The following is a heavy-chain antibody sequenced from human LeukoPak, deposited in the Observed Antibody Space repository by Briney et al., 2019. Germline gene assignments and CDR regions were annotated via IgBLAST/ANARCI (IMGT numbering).Heavy chain of an antibody. Sequence: GASVKVSCKVSGYTLTELSMHWVRQAPGKGLEWMGGFDPEDGETIYAQKFQGRVTMTEDTSTDTAYMELGSLRSEDTAVYYCATQGYDSSGYYHTFDYWGQGTLVTVSS. V-gene: IGHV1-24*01. CDR3: ATQGYDSSGYYHTFDY. CDR2: FDPEDGET. CDR1: GYTLTELS. D-gene: IGHD3-22*01. J-gene: IGHJ4*02.